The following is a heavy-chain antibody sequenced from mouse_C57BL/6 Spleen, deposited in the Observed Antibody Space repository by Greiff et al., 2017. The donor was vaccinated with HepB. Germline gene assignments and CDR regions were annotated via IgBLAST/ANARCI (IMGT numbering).Heavy chain of an antibody. Sequence: EVQVVESGGGLVQPGESLKLSCESNEYEFPSHDMSWVRKTPEKRLELVAAINSDGGSTYYPDTMERRFIISRDNTKKTLYLQMSSLRSEDTALYYCARRAYYGSSSYWYFDVWGTGTTVTVSS. CDR1: EYEFPSHD. V-gene: IGHV5-2*01. CDR3: ARRAYYGSSSYWYFDV. CDR2: INSDGGST. D-gene: IGHD1-1*01. J-gene: IGHJ1*03.